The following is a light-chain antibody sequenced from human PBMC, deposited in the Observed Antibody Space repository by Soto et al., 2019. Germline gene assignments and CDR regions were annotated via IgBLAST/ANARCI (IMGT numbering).Light chain of an antibody. V-gene: IGLV2-8*01. CDR2: EVS. J-gene: IGLJ2*01. CDR3: SSYAGSNNSDVV. CDR1: SSDVGGYNY. Sequence: SVLTQPPSASGSPGQSVTISCTGTSSDVGGYNYVSWYQQHPGKAPKLMIYEVSKRPSGVPDRFSGSKSGNTASLTVSGLQAEDEADYYCSSYAGSNNSDVVFGGGTKLTVL.